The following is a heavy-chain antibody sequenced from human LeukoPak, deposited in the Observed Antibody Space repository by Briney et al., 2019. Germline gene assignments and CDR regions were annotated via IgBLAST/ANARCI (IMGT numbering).Heavy chain of an antibody. Sequence: SETLSLTCTVSGGSISGYYWSWIRQPPGKGLEWIGYIYYSGSTNYNPSLKSRVTISVDTSKNQFSLKLSSVTAADTAVYYCAREGLMGIDPWGQGTLVTVSS. J-gene: IGHJ5*02. V-gene: IGHV4-59*01. D-gene: IGHD2-8*01. CDR3: AREGLMGIDP. CDR2: IYYSGST. CDR1: GGSISGYY.